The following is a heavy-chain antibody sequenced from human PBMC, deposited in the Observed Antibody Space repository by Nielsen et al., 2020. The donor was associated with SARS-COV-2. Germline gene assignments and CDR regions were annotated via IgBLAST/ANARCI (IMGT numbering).Heavy chain of an antibody. Sequence: WVRQAPGQGLEWMGIINPSGGSTNYAQKFQGRVTMTRDTSTSTVYMELSSLRSEDTAVYYCARVEMATIMGSFLGGYYGMDVWGQGTTVTVSS. J-gene: IGHJ6*02. CDR2: INPSGGST. D-gene: IGHD5-24*01. V-gene: IGHV1-46*01. CDR3: ARVEMATIMGSFLGGYYGMDV.